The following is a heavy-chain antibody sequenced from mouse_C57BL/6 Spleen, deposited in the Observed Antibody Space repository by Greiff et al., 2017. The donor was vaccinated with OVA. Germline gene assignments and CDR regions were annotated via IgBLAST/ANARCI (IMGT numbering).Heavy chain of an antibody. Sequence: VQRVESGPGLVQPSQSLSITCTVSGFSLTSYGVHWVRQSPGKGLEWLGVIWSGGSTDYNAAFISRLSISKDNSKSQVFFKMNSLQADDTAIYYCAREVYYGNYDYAMDYWGQGTSVTVSS. CDR3: AREVYYGNYDYAMDY. CDR2: IWSGGST. J-gene: IGHJ4*01. CDR1: GFSLTSYG. D-gene: IGHD2-1*01. V-gene: IGHV2-2*01.